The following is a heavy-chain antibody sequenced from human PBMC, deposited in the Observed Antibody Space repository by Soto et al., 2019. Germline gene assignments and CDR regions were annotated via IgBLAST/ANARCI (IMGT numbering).Heavy chain of an antibody. CDR3: ARYVWQSGINSCYVYGMDV. Sequence: QVQLVESGGGLVQPGRSLRLSCAGSGFTFSTYSVHWVRQAPGKGLEWVAVVSSDGTRTYYADSVKGRFTISRDNSMDTMCMQMNSLRVEDTAVYYCARYVWQSGINSCYVYGMDVWGQGTTVTVSS. J-gene: IGHJ6*02. CDR1: GFTFSTYS. CDR2: VSSDGTRT. D-gene: IGHD2-2*01. V-gene: IGHV3-30-3*01.